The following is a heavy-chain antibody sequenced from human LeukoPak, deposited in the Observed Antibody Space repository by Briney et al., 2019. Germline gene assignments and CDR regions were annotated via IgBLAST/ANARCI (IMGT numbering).Heavy chain of an antibody. CDR1: GYTFTGYY. V-gene: IGHV1-46*01. CDR3: ARDYLAAVAGHNWFDP. Sequence: ASVKVSCKASGYTFTGYYMHWVRQAPGQGLEWMGIINPSGGSTSYAQKFQGRVTMTRDTSTSTVYMELSSLRSEDTAVYYCARDYLAAVAGHNWFDPWGQGTLVTVSS. D-gene: IGHD6-19*01. J-gene: IGHJ5*02. CDR2: INPSGGST.